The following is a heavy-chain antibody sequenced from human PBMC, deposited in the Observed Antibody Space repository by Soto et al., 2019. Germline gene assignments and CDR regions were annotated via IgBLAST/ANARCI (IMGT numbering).Heavy chain of an antibody. Sequence: QVQLQQWGAGLLKPSETLSLTCAVYGGSFSTYYWSWIRQPPGKGLEWIGEINNSGSTNYNPSLKSRVTISVDRSKNQFSLKLTPVTAADTAVYYCARGVGYAGVDYWGQGTLVTVSS. J-gene: IGHJ4*02. CDR1: GGSFSTYY. CDR2: INNSGST. D-gene: IGHD5-12*01. V-gene: IGHV4-34*01. CDR3: ARGVGYAGVDY.